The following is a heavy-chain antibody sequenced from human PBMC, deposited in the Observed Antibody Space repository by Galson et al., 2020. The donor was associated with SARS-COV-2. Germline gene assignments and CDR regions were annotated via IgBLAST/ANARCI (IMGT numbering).Heavy chain of an antibody. J-gene: IGHJ4*02. CDR2: ISYDGSNK. CDR3: AKSLAPYSSSWYYFDY. CDR1: GFTFSSYG. Sequence: GESLKISCAASGFTFSSYGMHWVRQPPGKGLEWVTFISYDGSNKYYADSVKGRFTISRDNFKNTLYLQMNSLRAEDTAVYYCAKSLAPYSSSWYYFDYGGQGALVTVSS. D-gene: IGHD6-13*01. V-gene: IGHV3-30*18.